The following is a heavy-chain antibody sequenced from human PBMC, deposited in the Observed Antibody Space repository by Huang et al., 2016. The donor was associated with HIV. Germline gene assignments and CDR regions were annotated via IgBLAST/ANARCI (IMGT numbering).Heavy chain of an antibody. Sequence: EVQLVESGGGLVKPGGSLRLSCAASRFTFRDYRHNWVRQAPGKVLGWVSSISGSRSHKYYADSVKGRFTISRDNAKKSLYLQMNSLSVEDTAVYYCARDYSGSYFGLNYYYGMDVWGQGTTVTVSS. CDR2: ISGSRSHK. D-gene: IGHD1-26*01. V-gene: IGHV3-21*01. J-gene: IGHJ6*02. CDR3: ARDYSGSYFGLNYYYGMDV. CDR1: RFTFRDYR.